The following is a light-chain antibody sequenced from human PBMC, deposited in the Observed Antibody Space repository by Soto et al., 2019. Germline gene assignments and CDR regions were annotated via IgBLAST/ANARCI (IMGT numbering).Light chain of an antibody. CDR1: SSDVGGYNY. V-gene: IGLV2-11*01. CDR3: GSYAVSYSVV. CDR2: DVS. Sequence: QSALTQPRSVSGSPGQSVTISCTGTSSDVGGYNYVSWYQHHPGKAPKLMIHDVSKRPSGVPDRFSGSKSGNTASLTISGLQAEDEADSFCGSYAVSYSVVFGGGTKLTVL. J-gene: IGLJ2*01.